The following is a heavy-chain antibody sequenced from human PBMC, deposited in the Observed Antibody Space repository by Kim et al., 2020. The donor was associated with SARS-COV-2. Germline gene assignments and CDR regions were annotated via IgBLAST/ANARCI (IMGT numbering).Heavy chain of an antibody. CDR2: ISVYSGIT. Sequence: GGSLRLSCAASGFMFNIYSMDWVRQAPGKGLEWISYISVYSGITYYADSVKGRFTISRDDDKKSLYLQMNSLRDDDTAIYYCVRDNGRSSSFDLWGQGTLVAVSS. V-gene: IGHV3-48*02. CDR3: VRDNGRSSSFDL. CDR1: GFMFNIYS. J-gene: IGHJ4*02. D-gene: IGHD2-2*01.